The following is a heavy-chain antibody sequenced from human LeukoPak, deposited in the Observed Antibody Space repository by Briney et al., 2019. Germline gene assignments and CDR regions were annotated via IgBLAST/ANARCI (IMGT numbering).Heavy chain of an antibody. CDR3: ARAATTMIVASDY. D-gene: IGHD3-22*01. Sequence: GGSLRLSXAASGFTFSDHGMHWVRQAPGKGLEWVSYISGSRSTIYYADSVKGRFTISRDNAKNSLYLQMNSLRAEDTAMYYCARAATTMIVASDYWGQGTLVTVSS. V-gene: IGHV3-48*01. CDR2: ISGSRSTI. J-gene: IGHJ4*02. CDR1: GFTFSDHG.